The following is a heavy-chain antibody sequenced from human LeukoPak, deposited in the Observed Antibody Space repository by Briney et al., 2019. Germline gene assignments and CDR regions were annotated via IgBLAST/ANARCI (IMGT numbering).Heavy chain of an antibody. J-gene: IGHJ3*02. CDR2: INHSGST. CDR1: GGSFSGYY. Sequence: SQTLSLTCAVYGGSFSGYYWSWIRQPPGKGLEWIGEINHSGSTNYNPSLKSRVTISVDTSKNQFSLKLSSVTAADTAVYYCARLRYFDWTDAFDIWGQGTMVIVSS. CDR3: ARLRYFDWTDAFDI. D-gene: IGHD3-9*01. V-gene: IGHV4-34*01.